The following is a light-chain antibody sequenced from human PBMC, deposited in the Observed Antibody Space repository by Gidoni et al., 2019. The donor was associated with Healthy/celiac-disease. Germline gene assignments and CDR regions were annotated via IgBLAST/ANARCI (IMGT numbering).Light chain of an antibody. J-gene: IGKJ1*01. CDR3: QQSYSTPRAWT. V-gene: IGKV1-39*01. CDR2: AAS. Sequence: IQMTQSTSSLSASVGDRVTITSRASQSISSYLNWYQQKPGNAPKLLIYAASSLQSGVPSRFSGSGSWTDFTFSRSSMQPEDCVTYYCQQSYSTPRAWTFGQGTKVEIK. CDR1: QSISSY.